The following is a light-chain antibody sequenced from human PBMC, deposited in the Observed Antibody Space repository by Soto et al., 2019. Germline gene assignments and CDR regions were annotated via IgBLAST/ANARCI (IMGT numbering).Light chain of an antibody. V-gene: IGLV2-8*01. Sequence: QSVLTQPPSASGSPGQSVTISCTGTSSDVGGGYNYVSWYQHHPGKVPKLMIYVVSKRPSGVPDRFYGSKSGNTASLTVSGLQAEDEADYFCSSYAGNNNLIFGGGTKVTVL. CDR1: SSDVGGGYNY. CDR2: VVS. J-gene: IGLJ2*01. CDR3: SSYAGNNNLI.